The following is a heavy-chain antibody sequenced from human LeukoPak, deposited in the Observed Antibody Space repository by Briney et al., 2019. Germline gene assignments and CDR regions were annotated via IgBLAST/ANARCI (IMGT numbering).Heavy chain of an antibody. J-gene: IGHJ4*02. CDR3: AGELSSSGYYFDY. D-gene: IGHD5-18*01. Sequence: PGGSLRLSCEASGFSLTNYGMDWVRQAPGKGLEWVSSISSSSAYIYYADSVRGRFTISRDNAKNSLYLQMNSLRAEDTAVYYCAGELSSSGYYFDYWGQGNLVTVSA. CDR1: GFSLTNYG. V-gene: IGHV3-21*01. CDR2: ISSSSAYI.